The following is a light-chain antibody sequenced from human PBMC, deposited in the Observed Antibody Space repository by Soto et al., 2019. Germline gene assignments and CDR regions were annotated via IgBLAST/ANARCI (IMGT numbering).Light chain of an antibody. CDR3: ASYTTSATYF. J-gene: IGLJ1*01. Sequence: QSALTQPASVSGSPGQSITISCTGTSSDVGPYNYVSWYQQHPGKVPKLMIYDVSDRPSGVSARFSGSKSGYTASLTISGLQAEDEADYYCASYTTSATYFFGTGTKVTVL. V-gene: IGLV2-14*03. CDR1: SSDVGPYNY. CDR2: DVS.